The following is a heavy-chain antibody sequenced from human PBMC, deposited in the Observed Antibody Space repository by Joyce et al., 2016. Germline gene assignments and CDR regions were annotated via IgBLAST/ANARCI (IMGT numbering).Heavy chain of an antibody. Sequence: EVHLVESGGGLVQPGGSLRLSCAASGFTLSIYSMNWVRQAPGKGLEWVSYISSSRSTIYDADSVKGRFTISRDDAKNLLYLQMSSLRAEDTAVYYGAREAALTFWGEGTMVTVSS. CDR2: ISSSRSTI. CDR1: GFTLSIYS. D-gene: IGHD6-25*01. CDR3: AREAALTF. J-gene: IGHJ3*01. V-gene: IGHV3-48*01.